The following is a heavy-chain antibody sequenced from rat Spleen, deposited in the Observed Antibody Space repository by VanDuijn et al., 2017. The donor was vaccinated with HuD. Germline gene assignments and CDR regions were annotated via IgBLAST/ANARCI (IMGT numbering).Heavy chain of an antibody. CDR3: TAASNEY. V-gene: IGHV10-5*01. Sequence: VQVVESGGGLVQPKESLKISCAASGFTFSNAAMYWVRQAPGKGLEWVARIRTKPNNYATYYADSVQGRFTISRDDSKSMVYLQMDNLKTEDTAMYYCTAASNEYWGQGVMVTVSS. J-gene: IGHJ2*01. CDR1: GFTFSNAA. CDR2: IRTKPNNYAT. D-gene: IGHD3-1*01.